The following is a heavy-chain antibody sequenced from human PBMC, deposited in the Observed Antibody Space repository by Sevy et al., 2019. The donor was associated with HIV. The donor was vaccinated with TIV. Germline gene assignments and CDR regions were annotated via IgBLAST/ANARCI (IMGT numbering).Heavy chain of an antibody. J-gene: IGHJ6*02. V-gene: IGHV3-21*01. CDR2: ISSSSSYI. CDR3: ARDGFSEWSGYRHYYYGMDV. CDR1: GFTFSSYS. D-gene: IGHD3-3*01. Sequence: GGSLRLSCAASGFTFSSYSMNWVRQAPGKGLEWVSSISSSSSYIYYADSVKGRFTISRDNAKNSLYLQMNSLRAEDTAVYYCARDGFSEWSGYRHYYYGMDVRGQGTTVTVSS.